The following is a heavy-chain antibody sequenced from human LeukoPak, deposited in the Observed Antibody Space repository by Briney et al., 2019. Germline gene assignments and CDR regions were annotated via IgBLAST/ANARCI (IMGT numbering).Heavy chain of an antibody. CDR2: INPNSGGT. Sequence: GASVKVSCKASGYTFTGYYMHWVRQAPGQGLEWMGWINPNSGGTNYAQKFQGRVTMTRDTSISTAYMELSRLRSDDTAVYYCARSRYGDLSYYYYYMDVWGKGTTVTVSS. D-gene: IGHD7-27*01. CDR1: GYTFTGYY. J-gene: IGHJ6*03. V-gene: IGHV1-2*02. CDR3: ARSRYGDLSYYYYYMDV.